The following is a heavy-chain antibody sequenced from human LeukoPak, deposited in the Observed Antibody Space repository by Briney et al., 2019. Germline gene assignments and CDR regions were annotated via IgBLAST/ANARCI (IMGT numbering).Heavy chain of an antibody. D-gene: IGHD3-10*01. Sequence: GESLKISCKGSGYIFTNSWIGWVRQMPGKGLEWMGIIYPGDSDTRYSPSFQGQVTISADKSISTAYLQWSSLKASDTAMYYCARLGNHMVRGPMEGYYFDYWGQGTLVTVSS. J-gene: IGHJ4*02. V-gene: IGHV5-51*01. CDR2: IYPGDSDT. CDR3: ARLGNHMVRGPMEGYYFDY. CDR1: GYIFTNSW.